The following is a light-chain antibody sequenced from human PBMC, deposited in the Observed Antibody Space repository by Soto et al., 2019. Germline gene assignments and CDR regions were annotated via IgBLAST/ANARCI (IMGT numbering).Light chain of an antibody. Sequence: QSALTQPASLSGSPGQSITISCTGTSSDVGAYNYVSWYQQHPGKVPKLMIYDVSDRPSGVSNRFSGSKSGNTASLTISGLQAEDEADYYCSSFTRSNSYVFGTGTKVTVL. CDR3: SSFTRSNSYV. V-gene: IGLV2-14*03. J-gene: IGLJ1*01. CDR2: DVS. CDR1: SSDVGAYNY.